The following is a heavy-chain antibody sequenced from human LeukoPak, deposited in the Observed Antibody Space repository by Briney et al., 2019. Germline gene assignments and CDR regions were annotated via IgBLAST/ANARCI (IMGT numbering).Heavy chain of an antibody. CDR2: ISSSGSTI. CDR3: ASRSPVVVVAGCTDY. CDR1: GFTFSSYE. Sequence: PGGSLRLSCAASGFTFSSYEMNWVRQAPGKGLEWVSYISSSGSTIYYADSVEGRFTISRDNAKNSLYLQMNSLRAEDTAVYYCASRSPVVVVAGCTDYWGQGTLVTVSS. V-gene: IGHV3-48*03. D-gene: IGHD2-15*01. J-gene: IGHJ4*02.